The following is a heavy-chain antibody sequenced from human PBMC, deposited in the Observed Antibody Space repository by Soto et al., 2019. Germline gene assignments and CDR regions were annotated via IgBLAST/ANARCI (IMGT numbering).Heavy chain of an antibody. V-gene: IGHV1-46*01. CDR1: GYSFSNFY. D-gene: IGHD2-15*01. CDR3: ARGAVVVPNGLIAGMDV. J-gene: IGHJ6*02. CDR2: IDPSSGAT. Sequence: ASVKVSCKPSGYSFSNFYVHWVRQAPGQGLEWMGIIDPSSGATSYTQKFQERVTMTRDTSMSTVYMELSRLRSEDTAVYYCARGAVVVPNGLIAGMDVWGLGTTVTVS.